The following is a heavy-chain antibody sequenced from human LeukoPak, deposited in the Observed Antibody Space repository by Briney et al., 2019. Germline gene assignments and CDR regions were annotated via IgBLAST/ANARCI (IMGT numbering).Heavy chain of an antibody. CDR2: IYYSGST. CDR3: ARGSPRGYSYGLDY. J-gene: IGHJ4*02. Sequence: PSETLSLTCTVSGGSISSGDYYWSWIRQPPGKGLEWIGYIYYSGSTYYNPSLKSRVTISVATSKNQFSLKLSSVTAADTAVYYCARGSPRGYSYGLDYWGQGTLVTVSS. V-gene: IGHV4-30-4*01. CDR1: GGSISSGDYY. D-gene: IGHD5-18*01.